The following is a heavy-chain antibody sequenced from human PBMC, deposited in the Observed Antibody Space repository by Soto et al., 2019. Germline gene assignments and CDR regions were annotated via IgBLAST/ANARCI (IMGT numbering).Heavy chain of an antibody. V-gene: IGHV1-3*01. CDR3: ARGGDVSRYSYGYEGDY. Sequence: QVQLVQSGAEVKKPGASVKVSCKASGYTFTSYAMHWVRQAPGQRLEWMGWINAGNGNTKYSQKFQGRVTITRDTSASTAYMELSSLRSEDTAVYYCARGGDVSRYSYGYEGDYWGQGTLVTVSS. D-gene: IGHD5-18*01. CDR2: INAGNGNT. CDR1: GYTFTSYA. J-gene: IGHJ4*02.